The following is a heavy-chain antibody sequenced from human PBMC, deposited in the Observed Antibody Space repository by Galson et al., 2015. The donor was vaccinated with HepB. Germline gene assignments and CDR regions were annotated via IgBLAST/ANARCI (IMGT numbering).Heavy chain of an antibody. Sequence: SLRLSCAASGFPFSTYAMNWLRQAPGKGLEWVSCITSSSSPIYYADSVKGRFTIFRDNAKNSLYLQMNSLRGEDTAVYYCATSGSCGDLYWGRGTLVTVSS. CDR3: ATSGSCGDLY. CDR2: ITSSSSPI. D-gene: IGHD4-17*01. CDR1: GFPFSTYA. J-gene: IGHJ4*02. V-gene: IGHV3-48*01.